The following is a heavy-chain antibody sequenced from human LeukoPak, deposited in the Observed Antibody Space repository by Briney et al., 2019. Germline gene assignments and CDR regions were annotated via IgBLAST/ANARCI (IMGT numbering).Heavy chain of an antibody. V-gene: IGHV3-30*03. J-gene: IGHJ4*02. D-gene: IGHD3-10*01. CDR3: AGSYSYYFDY. Sequence: GGSLRLSRAASGFAFSSYGMHWVRQAPGKGLEWVSIISYDGSKIYYGDSVKGRFTISKDDSENTLYLQMNSLSAEDTAVYYCAGSYSYYFDYWGQGTLVTVSS. CDR2: ISYDGSKI. CDR1: GFAFSSYG.